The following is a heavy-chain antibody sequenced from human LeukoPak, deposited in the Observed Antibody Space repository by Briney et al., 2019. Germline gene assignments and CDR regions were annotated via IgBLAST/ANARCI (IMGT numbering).Heavy chain of an antibody. J-gene: IGHJ4*02. CDR1: GFNFGTYS. CDR2: INAASDAT. V-gene: IGHV3-48*01. CDR3: AAYDFWSGYYGRLDY. D-gene: IGHD3-3*01. Sequence: GGSLRLSCAASGFNFGTYSMNWVRQAPGKGLEWLSYINAASDATYYADSVEGRFTISRDNAKNSLYLQMNSLRAEDTAVYYCAAYDFWSGYYGRLDYWGQGTLVTVSS.